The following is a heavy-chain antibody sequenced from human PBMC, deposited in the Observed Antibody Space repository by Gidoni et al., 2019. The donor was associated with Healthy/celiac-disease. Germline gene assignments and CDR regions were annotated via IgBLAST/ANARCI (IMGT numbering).Heavy chain of an antibody. D-gene: IGHD3-9*01. CDR3: ERFRKPRYFGFDP. V-gene: IGHV7-4-1*02. J-gene: IGHJ5*02. Sequence: QVQLVQSGSELKKPGASVNVSCKASVYTFTSYTMNWVRQAPGQGLEWMGGINTNTGNPTYAKGCTGRCVFYLDTSVSKAYLKISSLKAEDTAVYYCERFRKPRYFGFDPWGKGTLVTVSS. CDR2: INTNTGNP. CDR1: VYTFTSYT.